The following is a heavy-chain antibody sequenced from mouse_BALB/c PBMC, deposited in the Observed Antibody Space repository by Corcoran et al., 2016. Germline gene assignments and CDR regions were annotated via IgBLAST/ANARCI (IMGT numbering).Heavy chain of an antibody. CDR2: INPYNGAT. CDR3: ARSAGNSFAY. V-gene: IGHV1-26*01. Sequence: EVQLQQSGPELVKPGASVKISCKASGYSFTGYYMHWVKQSHVKSLEWIGRINPYNGATSYNQNFKDKASLTVDKSSSTAYMELHSLTSEDSAVYYCARSAGNSFAYWGQGTLVTVSA. D-gene: IGHD2-1*01. J-gene: IGHJ3*01. CDR1: GYSFTGYY.